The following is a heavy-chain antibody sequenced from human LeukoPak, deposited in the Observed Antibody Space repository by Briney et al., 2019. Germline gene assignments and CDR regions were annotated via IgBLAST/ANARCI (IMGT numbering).Heavy chain of an antibody. Sequence: GGSLRLSCAASGFTFCIYQVIWVPQAPRKGGEGVLYISSSGSPIYYAYSAKGRFTITSDNAKNSLYLQMNSLRAGETAVYYCARRLRRNYFDYWGQGTLVTVSS. CDR3: ARRLRRNYFDY. CDR2: ISSSGSPI. V-gene: IGHV3-48*03. J-gene: IGHJ4*02. D-gene: IGHD4-17*01. CDR1: GFTFCIYQ.